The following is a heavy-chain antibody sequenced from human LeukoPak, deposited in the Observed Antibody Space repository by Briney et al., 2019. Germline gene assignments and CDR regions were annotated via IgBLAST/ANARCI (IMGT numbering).Heavy chain of an antibody. V-gene: IGHV4-34*01. CDR2: IYHSGST. CDR1: GGPFSGYY. CDR3: ARGTAGLVFYY. Sequence: KPSETLSLTCAVYGGPFSGYYWSWVRQPPGKGLEWIGEIYHSGSTNYNPSLKSRVTISVDKSKNQFSLKLSSVTAADTAVYYCARGTAGLVFYYWGQGTLVTVSS. D-gene: IGHD2-21*02. J-gene: IGHJ4*02.